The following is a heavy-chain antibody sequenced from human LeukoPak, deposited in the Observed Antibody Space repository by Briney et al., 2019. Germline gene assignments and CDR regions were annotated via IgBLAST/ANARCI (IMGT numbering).Heavy chain of an antibody. CDR2: MNPNSGNT. V-gene: IGHV1-8*01. J-gene: IGHJ3*02. CDR1: GYTFTSYD. CDR3: ARGLAYCGGDCYQPDAFDI. D-gene: IGHD2-21*02. Sequence: ASVKVSCKASGYTFTSYDINWVRQATGQGLEWMGWMNPNSGNTGYAQKFQGRVTMTRNTSISIAYMELSSLRSEDTAVYYCARGLAYCGGDCYQPDAFDIWGQGTMVTVSS.